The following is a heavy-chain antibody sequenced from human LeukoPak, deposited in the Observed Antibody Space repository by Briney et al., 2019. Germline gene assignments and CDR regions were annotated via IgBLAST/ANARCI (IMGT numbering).Heavy chain of an antibody. V-gene: IGHV1-46*01. J-gene: IGHJ4*02. CDR2: INPSGGST. Sequence: VASVKVSCKASGCTFTSYYMHWVRQAPGQGLEWMGIINPSGGSTSYAQKFQGRVTMTRDTSTSTVYMELSSLRSEDTAVYYCARTLGYCSSTSCRYFDYWGQGTLVTVSS. CDR3: ARTLGYCSSTSCRYFDY. D-gene: IGHD2-2*01. CDR1: GCTFTSYY.